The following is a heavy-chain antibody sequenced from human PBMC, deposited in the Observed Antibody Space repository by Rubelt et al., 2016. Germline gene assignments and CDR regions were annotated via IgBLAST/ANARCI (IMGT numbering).Heavy chain of an antibody. J-gene: IGHJ6*02. Sequence: SLEWLGYINNGNGNTRYSQKVQGRVTITRDTSASTAYLEPSSLRSEDTAVYYCARGLACNSGACWGSGMDVWGQGTTVTVSS. CDR2: INNGNGNT. V-gene: IGHV1-3*04. CDR3: ARGLACNSGACWGSGMDV. D-gene: IGHD2-8*01.